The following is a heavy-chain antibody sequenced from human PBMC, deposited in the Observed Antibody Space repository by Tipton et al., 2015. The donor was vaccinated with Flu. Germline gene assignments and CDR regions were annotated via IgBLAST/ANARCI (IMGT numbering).Heavy chain of an antibody. V-gene: IGHV4-34*01. CDR3: ARARSFMDV. CDR1: GGSFSGYY. Sequence: TLSLTCAVYGGSFSGYYWSWIRQPPGKGLEWIGEINHSGSTNYNPSLKSRVTISVDTSKNQFSLKLSSVTVADTAVYYCARARSFMDVWGKGTTVTVSS. J-gene: IGHJ6*03. CDR2: INHSGST.